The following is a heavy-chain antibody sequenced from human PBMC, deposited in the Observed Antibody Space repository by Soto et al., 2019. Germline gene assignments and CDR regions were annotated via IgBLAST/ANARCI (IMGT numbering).Heavy chain of an antibody. CDR3: ARGDCVGGTCYSFAGSFFYYMDV. CDR1: GFTFSNYW. J-gene: IGHJ6*03. D-gene: IGHD2-15*01. V-gene: IGHV3-74*02. CDR2: INSDGSVS. Sequence: EVQLVASGGGLVQPGGSLRLSCAASGFTFSNYWMYWVRQAPGKGLAWVSRINSDGSVSSHADSVRGRLTISRDNVKNTLYLHMDSLRAEDTAVYFSARGDCVGGTCYSFAGSFFYYMDVWGKGTTVTVFS.